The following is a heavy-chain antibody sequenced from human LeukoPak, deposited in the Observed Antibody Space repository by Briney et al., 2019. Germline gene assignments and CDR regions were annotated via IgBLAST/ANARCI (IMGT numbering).Heavy chain of an antibody. D-gene: IGHD1-1*01. CDR3: AREPGQLDY. V-gene: IGHV4-61*02. J-gene: IGHJ4*02. Sequence: TLSLTCTVSGDPISSGSYYWSWIRQPAGRGLEWIGRIYTTGSTNYNPSLKSRVTISVDTSKNQFSLKLSSVTAADTAVYYCAREPGQLDYWGQGTLVTVSS. CDR1: GDPISSGSYY. CDR2: IYTTGST.